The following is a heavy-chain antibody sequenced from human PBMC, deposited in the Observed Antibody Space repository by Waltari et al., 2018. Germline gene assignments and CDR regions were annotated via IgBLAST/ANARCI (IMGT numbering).Heavy chain of an antibody. V-gene: IGHV1-8*01. J-gene: IGHJ3*02. D-gene: IGHD3-10*01. Sequence: QLQLVQSGAEVKKPGASVKVSCKASGYTFTSYDMNWVRRATGQGLEWMGWMNPKSGSTGYAQKCQGRVTMTRDTSISTAYMELSSLTSEDTAVYYCAMGNGAVIKDSFDTWGQGTMVTVSS. CDR3: AMGNGAVIKDSFDT. CDR1: GYTFTSYD. CDR2: MNPKSGST.